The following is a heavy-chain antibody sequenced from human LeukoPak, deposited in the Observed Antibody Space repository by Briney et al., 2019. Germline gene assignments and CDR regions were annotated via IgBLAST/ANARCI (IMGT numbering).Heavy chain of an antibody. J-gene: IGHJ4*02. CDR3: ARTWIQPAQFDS. Sequence: PGGSLRLSCGASRFTFSIYAMSWVRQAPGKGLEWVSAIGGGGDTYYADSVKGRFTISRDTSKNTLYLQMNSLRAEDTAVYYCARTWIQPAQFDSWSQGTLVTVSS. CDR1: RFTFSIYA. D-gene: IGHD5-18*01. CDR2: IGGGGDT. V-gene: IGHV3-23*01.